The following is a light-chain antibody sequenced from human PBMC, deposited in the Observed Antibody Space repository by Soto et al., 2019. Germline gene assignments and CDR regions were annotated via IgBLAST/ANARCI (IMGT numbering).Light chain of an antibody. CDR1: SGYSDYK. Sequence: QLVLTQPPSASASLGASVTLTCTLSSGYSDYKVDWYQQRPGKGPRFVMRVGTGGIVGSKGDGIPDRFSVLGSGLNRYLTIKNIQEEDESDYHCGADHGSGSNFVYVFGGGPQLTVL. V-gene: IGLV9-49*01. J-gene: IGLJ2*01. CDR2: VGTGGIVG. CDR3: GADHGSGSNFVYV.